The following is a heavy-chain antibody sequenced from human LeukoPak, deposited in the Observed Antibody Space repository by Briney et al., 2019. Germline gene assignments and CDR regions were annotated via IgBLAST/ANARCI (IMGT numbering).Heavy chain of an antibody. CDR3: ARAAHSASWGDFDY. V-gene: IGHV4-4*02. Sequence: SETLSLTCDVSGGSISRTNWWSWVRQSPGQGLEWIGEISLSGRTNYNPSLQSRVTMSLDESKNQLSLDLASVTAADTAVYYCARAAHSASWGDFDYWGQGTLVTVSS. CDR1: GGSISRTNW. J-gene: IGHJ4*02. CDR2: ISLSGRT. D-gene: IGHD6-13*01.